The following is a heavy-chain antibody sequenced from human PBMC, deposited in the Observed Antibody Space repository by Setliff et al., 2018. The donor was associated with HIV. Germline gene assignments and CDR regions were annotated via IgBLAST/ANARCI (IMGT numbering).Heavy chain of an antibody. D-gene: IGHD3-22*01. CDR2: IKTSAGNYAT. V-gene: IGHV3-73*01. CDR3: TRPQYFYDIGGSDY. Sequence: GGSLRLSCAASGFTFSGSPIHWVRQASGKGLEWLGRIKTSAGNYATAYAASVKGRFTISRDDSMNTAYLQMNSLKIEDTAVYYCTRPQYFYDIGGSDYWGQGTLVTVSS. J-gene: IGHJ4*02. CDR1: GFTFSGSP.